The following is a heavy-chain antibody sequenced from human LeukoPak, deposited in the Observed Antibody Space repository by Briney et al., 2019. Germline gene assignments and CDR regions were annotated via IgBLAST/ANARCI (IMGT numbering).Heavy chain of an antibody. CDR1: GFNFHDYA. CDR3: AKDYNPLYGDHPDY. V-gene: IGHV3-43*02. D-gene: IGHD4-17*01. Sequence: GGSLRLSCAASGFNFHDYAMQWVRQAPGKGLEWVSLISGDGGSAYYADSMKGRFTISRDNSKDSLYLQMNSLRTEDTALYYCAKDYNPLYGDHPDYWGQGTLVTVSS. J-gene: IGHJ4*02. CDR2: ISGDGGSA.